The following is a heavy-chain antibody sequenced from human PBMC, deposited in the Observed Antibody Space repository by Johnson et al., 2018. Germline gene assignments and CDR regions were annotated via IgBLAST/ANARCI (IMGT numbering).Heavy chain of an antibody. D-gene: IGHD5-18*01. Sequence: QVQLVQSGGGVVQPGRSLRLSCAASGFTFSSYGIHWVRQAPGKGLEWVAVIWYDGRNKYYADSVKGRFTISRDTSKNPLYLNMNSLRAEDTAVYFCAKHRGYSYGYDYSYYMDVWGKGTTVTVSS. CDR2: IWYDGRNK. CDR3: AKHRGYSYGYDYSYYMDV. V-gene: IGHV3-33*06. CDR1: GFTFSSYG. J-gene: IGHJ6*03.